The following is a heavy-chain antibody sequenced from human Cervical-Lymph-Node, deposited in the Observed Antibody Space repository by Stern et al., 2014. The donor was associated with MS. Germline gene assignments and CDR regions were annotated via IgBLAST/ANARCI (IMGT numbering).Heavy chain of an antibody. D-gene: IGHD3-16*01. CDR3: AGEEGRPPRHWFDP. J-gene: IGHJ5*02. Sequence: QVQLQESGPGLVKPSQTLSLTCIASGGSITSGNYYWSWIRQPPGKGLEYIGYIYYRGSTYYNPSLKSRLTISLDTSKNQFFLKLSSVPAVNPAVYSGAGEEGRPPRHWFDPWGQGALVTVSS. CDR2: IYYRGST. CDR1: GGSITSGNYY. V-gene: IGHV4-30-4*01.